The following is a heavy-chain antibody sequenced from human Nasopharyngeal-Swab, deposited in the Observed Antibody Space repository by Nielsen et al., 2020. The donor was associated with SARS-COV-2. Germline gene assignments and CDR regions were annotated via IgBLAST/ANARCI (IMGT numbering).Heavy chain of an antibody. CDR1: GGSISSYY. V-gene: IGHV4-59*01. CDR3: ARDPGAHGGAFDI. D-gene: IGHD2-15*01. Sequence: GSLRLSCTVSGGSISSYYWSWIRQPPGKGLEWIGYIYYSGSTNYNPSLKSRVTISVDTSKNQFSLKLSSVTAADTAVYYCARDPGAHGGAFDIWGQGTKVTVSS. J-gene: IGHJ3*02. CDR2: IYYSGST.